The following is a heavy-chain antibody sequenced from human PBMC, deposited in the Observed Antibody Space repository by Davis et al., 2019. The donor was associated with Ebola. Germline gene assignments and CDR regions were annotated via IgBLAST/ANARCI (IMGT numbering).Heavy chain of an antibody. V-gene: IGHV5-51*01. D-gene: IGHD3-3*01. CDR2: IYPGDSDT. CDR3: ALDHSAYEFWVY. CDR1: GYNFRNYW. J-gene: IGHJ4*02. Sequence: GESLKISCKDPGYNFRNYWIAWVRQMPGKGLEWMGVIYPGDSDTRYSPSFQGQVTVSVDKSITTAYLQWRSLKASDTAMYYCALDHSAYEFWVYWGQGTLVTVSS.